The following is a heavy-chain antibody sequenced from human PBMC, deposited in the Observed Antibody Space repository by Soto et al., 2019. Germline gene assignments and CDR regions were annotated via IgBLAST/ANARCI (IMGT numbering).Heavy chain of an antibody. CDR1: GFTFSSYA. CDR3: AKLPRAGPYSRPIDY. Sequence: EVQLLESGGGLVQPGGSLRLSCAASGFTFSSYAMSWVRQAPGKGLEWVSAISGSGGSTYYTDSVKGRFTISRDNSKNTLYLQMNSLRAEDTAVYYCAKLPRAGPYSRPIDYWGQGTLVTVSS. J-gene: IGHJ4*02. CDR2: ISGSGGST. D-gene: IGHD4-4*01. V-gene: IGHV3-23*01.